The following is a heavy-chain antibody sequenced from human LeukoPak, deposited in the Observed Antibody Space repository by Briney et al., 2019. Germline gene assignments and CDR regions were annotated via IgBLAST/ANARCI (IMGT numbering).Heavy chain of an antibody. Sequence: SETLSLTCTVSGGSISGSNYICVWIRQPPGKGLEWIGTIYYSGNTYYSLSLKSRVTISVDTSKNQFSLNLDSVTAADTAVYYCARRAATGRFDPWGQGTPVTVSS. CDR3: ARRAATGRFDP. CDR1: GGSISGSNYI. J-gene: IGHJ5*02. CDR2: IYYSGNT. V-gene: IGHV4-39*01. D-gene: IGHD6-25*01.